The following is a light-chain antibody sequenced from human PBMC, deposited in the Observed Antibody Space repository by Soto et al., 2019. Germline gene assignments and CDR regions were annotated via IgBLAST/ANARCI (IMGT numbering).Light chain of an antibody. J-gene: IGLJ3*02. CDR3: QSYDSSLSSWV. Sequence: QSVLTQPPSVSGAPGQRVTISCTGSSSNIGAGYDVHWYQQLPGTAPKLLIYDNNNRPSGVPDRFSGSKSGTSASLAITGLQAEDEADDYCQSYDSSLSSWVFGGGTKLTVL. V-gene: IGLV1-40*01. CDR1: SSNIGAGYD. CDR2: DNN.